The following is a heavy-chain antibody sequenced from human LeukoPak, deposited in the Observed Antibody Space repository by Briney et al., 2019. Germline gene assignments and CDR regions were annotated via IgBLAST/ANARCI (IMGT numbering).Heavy chain of an antibody. V-gene: IGHV3-48*03. Sequence: GGSLRLSCAASGFTFSSYEMNWVRQAPGKGLEWVSYISSSGSTIYYADSVKGRFTISRDNAKNSLYLQVNSLRAEDTAVYYCARGGVLTAAGTDYWGQGTLVTVSS. D-gene: IGHD6-13*01. CDR1: GFTFSSYE. CDR2: ISSSGSTI. J-gene: IGHJ4*02. CDR3: ARGGVLTAAGTDY.